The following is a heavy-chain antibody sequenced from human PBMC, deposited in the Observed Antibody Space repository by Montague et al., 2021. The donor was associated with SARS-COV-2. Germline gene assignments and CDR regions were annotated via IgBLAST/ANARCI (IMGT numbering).Heavy chain of an antibody. CDR1: GGSFSGFQ. CDR2: INQSGST. CDR3: ATSSSRSYYVGLDY. V-gene: IGHV4-34*01. D-gene: IGHD3-10*01. Sequence: SETLSLTCALYGGSFSGFQWSWIRQSPGKGLEWIGEINQSGSTNYNVSLKSRLTMSLDTSKNQVSLKLSSVTAADTAVYYSATSSSRSYYVGLDYWGQGTPVIVSS. J-gene: IGHJ4*02.